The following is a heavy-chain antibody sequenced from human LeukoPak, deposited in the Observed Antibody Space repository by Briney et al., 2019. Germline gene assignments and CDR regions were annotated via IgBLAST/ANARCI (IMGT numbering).Heavy chain of an antibody. CDR3: ARSLQYGNNNYYYYGMDV. J-gene: IGHJ6*02. D-gene: IGHD2/OR15-2a*01. Sequence: ASQTLSLTCTVSGGSISSGGYYWSWIRQHPGKGLEWIGYIYYSGSTYYNPSLKSRVTISVDTSKNQFSLKLNSVTAADTAVYYCARSLQYGNNNYYYYGMDVWGQGTTVTVSS. CDR1: GGSISSGGYY. V-gene: IGHV4-31*03. CDR2: IYYSGST.